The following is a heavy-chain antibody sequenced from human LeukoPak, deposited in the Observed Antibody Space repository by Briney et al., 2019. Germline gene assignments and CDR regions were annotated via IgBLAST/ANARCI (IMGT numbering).Heavy chain of an antibody. Sequence: SETLSLTCVVSGYSISSGHYWVWIRQPPGKGLEWIGSIYHSGSTYYNPSLKSRVTISVDTSKNQFSLKVISVTAADTAVYYCARGPEFIRTVRMRMVGNFDYWGQGTLVTVSS. V-gene: IGHV4-38-2*01. CDR2: IYHSGST. CDR1: GYSISSGHY. J-gene: IGHJ4*02. D-gene: IGHD1-14*01. CDR3: ARGPEFIRTVRMRMVGNFDY.